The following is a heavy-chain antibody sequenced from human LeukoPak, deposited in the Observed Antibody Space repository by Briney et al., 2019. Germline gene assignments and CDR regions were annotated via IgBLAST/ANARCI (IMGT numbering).Heavy chain of an antibody. CDR3: ARDLLNEGNHLDY. Sequence: PSQTLSLTCTVSGGSISSDDYYWSWIRQHPGKGLEWIGYIYYSGSTYYNPSLKSRVTISVDTSKNQFSLKLSSVTAADTAVYYCARDLLNEGNHLDYWGQGTLVTVSS. CDR1: GGSISSDDYY. J-gene: IGHJ4*02. D-gene: IGHD4-23*01. CDR2: IYYSGST. V-gene: IGHV4-30-4*01.